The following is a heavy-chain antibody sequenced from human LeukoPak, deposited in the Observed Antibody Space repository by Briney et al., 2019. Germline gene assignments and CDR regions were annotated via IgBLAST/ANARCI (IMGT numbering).Heavy chain of an antibody. V-gene: IGHV3-21*01. CDR2: ISVRSNYR. CDR3: VRLRRNNDRSGYYYYYDY. CDR1: GYTFSDFS. J-gene: IGHJ4*02. Sequence: MTGGSLRLSCAASGYTFSDFSVNWVRQAPGKGLEWVSSISVRSNYRYYADSVRGRFTISRGDARDSLFLQMNSLRAEDTAVYFCVRLRRNNDRSGYYYYYDYWGQGTLVTVSS. D-gene: IGHD3-22*01.